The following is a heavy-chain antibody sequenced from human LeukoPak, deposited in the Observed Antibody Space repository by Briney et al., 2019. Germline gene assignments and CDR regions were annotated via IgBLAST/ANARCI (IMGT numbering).Heavy chain of an antibody. V-gene: IGHV4-4*09. J-gene: IGHJ5*02. D-gene: IGHD2-21*01. CDR3: ATSHDVKAAPYDL. Sequence: SETLSLTCTVSGGSISSYCWSWVRQPPGKGLEWIGYIFTSGSTDYNPSLKSRVTMSVDTSKNQLSMELRFLTAADTAVYYCATSHDVKAAPYDLWGQGTLVTVSS. CDR1: GGSISSYC. CDR2: IFTSGST.